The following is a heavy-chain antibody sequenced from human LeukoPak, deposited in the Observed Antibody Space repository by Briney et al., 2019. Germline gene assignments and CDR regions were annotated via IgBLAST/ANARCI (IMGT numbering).Heavy chain of an antibody. J-gene: IGHJ1*01. CDR1: AFTVSSNC. Sequence: GGSLRLSCTASAFTVSSNCMSWVRQAAGKGLEWVSLIYTAGNTYYADSVRGRFTISRDISKNTLYLQMNSLRIDDTAVYYCARVAVEGREFFQHWGQGTLVTVSS. CDR2: IYTAGNT. CDR3: ARVAVEGREFFQH. D-gene: IGHD6-19*01. V-gene: IGHV3-66*02.